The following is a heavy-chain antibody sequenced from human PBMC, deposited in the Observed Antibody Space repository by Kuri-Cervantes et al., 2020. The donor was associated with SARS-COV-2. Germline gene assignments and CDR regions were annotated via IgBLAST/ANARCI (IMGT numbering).Heavy chain of an antibody. Sequence: SETLSLTCTVSGGSISSYYWSWIRQPPGKGLEWIGYIYYSGSTYYNPSLKSRVTISVDASKNQFSLKLSSVTAADTAVYYCARVRITMIVVADAFDIWAKGQWSPSPQ. CDR2: IYYSGST. CDR3: ARVRITMIVVADAFDI. D-gene: IGHD3-22*01. CDR1: GGSISSYY. V-gene: IGHV4-59*08. J-gene: IGHJ3*02.